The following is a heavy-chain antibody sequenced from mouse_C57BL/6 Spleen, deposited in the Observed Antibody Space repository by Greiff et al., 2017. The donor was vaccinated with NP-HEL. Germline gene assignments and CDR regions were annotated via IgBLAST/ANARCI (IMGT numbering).Heavy chain of an antibody. J-gene: IGHJ4*01. V-gene: IGHV1-78*01. CDR1: GYTFTDHT. Sequence: VQLQQSDAELVKPGASVKISCKVSGYTFTDHTIHWMKQRPEQGLEWIGYIYPRDGSTKYNEKFKGKATLTADKSSSTAYMQLNSLTSEDSAVYFCARTVFITTVVATGAMDYWGQGTSVTVSS. D-gene: IGHD1-1*01. CDR2: IYPRDGST. CDR3: ARTVFITTVVATGAMDY.